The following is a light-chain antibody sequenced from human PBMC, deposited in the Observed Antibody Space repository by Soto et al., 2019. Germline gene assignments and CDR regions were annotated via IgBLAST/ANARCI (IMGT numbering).Light chain of an antibody. Sequence: ENVLTQSPGTLSLAPGERATLSFRASQSVGTYLAWYPQKPGQAPRLLSYDASTRATGIPARFSGSGSGTEFTLTIIRLQSEDFAVYYGQQYNNWPPWTFGQGTKVEI. V-gene: IGKV3-15*01. CDR1: QSVGTY. J-gene: IGKJ1*01. CDR3: QQYNNWPPWT. CDR2: DAS.